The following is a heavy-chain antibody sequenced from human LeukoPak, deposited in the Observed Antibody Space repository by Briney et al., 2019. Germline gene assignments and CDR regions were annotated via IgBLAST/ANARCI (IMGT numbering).Heavy chain of an antibody. V-gene: IGHV4-59*01. CDR1: GGSISSYY. CDR3: AREEYYYDSSGYFRASHAFDI. Sequence: SETLSLTCTVSGGSISSYYWSWIRQPPGKGLEWIGYIYYSGSTNYNPSLKSRVTISVDTSKNKFSLKLSSVTAADTAVYYCAREEYYYDSSGYFRASHAFDIWGQGTMVTVSS. D-gene: IGHD3-22*01. J-gene: IGHJ3*02. CDR2: IYYSGST.